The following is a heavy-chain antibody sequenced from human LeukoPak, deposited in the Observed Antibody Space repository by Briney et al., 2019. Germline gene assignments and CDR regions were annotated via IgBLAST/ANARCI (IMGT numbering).Heavy chain of an antibody. CDR1: GFTVSSYW. J-gene: IGHJ4*02. CDR3: TRDVRDY. D-gene: IGHD3-10*02. Sequence: GGSLRLSCAASGFTVSSYWMSWVRQAPGKGLEWVATIKEDGSDKYYVDSVKGRFSISRDNAENSLYLQMNSLRAEGTAVYYCTRDVRDYWGQGTLVTVSS. CDR2: IKEDGSDK. V-gene: IGHV3-7*01.